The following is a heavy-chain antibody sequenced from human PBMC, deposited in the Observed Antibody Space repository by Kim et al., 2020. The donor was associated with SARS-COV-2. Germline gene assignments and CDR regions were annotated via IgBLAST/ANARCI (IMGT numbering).Heavy chain of an antibody. J-gene: IGHJ6*01. Sequence: SVKVSCKASRGTFSSYAISWVRQAPGQGLEWMGGIIPIFGTANYAQKFQGRVTITADESTSTAYMELSSLRSEDTAGYYCARDGDFKTIPGILVVPAAMVYGMAVWGPGTTVTVSS. D-gene: IGHD2-2*01. V-gene: IGHV1-69*13. CDR3: ARDGDFKTIPGILVVPAAMVYGMAV. CDR1: RGTFSSYA. CDR2: IIPIFGTA.